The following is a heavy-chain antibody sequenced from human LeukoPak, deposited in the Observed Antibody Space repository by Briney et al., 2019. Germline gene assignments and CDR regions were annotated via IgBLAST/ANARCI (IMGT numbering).Heavy chain of an antibody. CDR3: AGHHPRNTVDF. V-gene: IGHV4-59*08. J-gene: IGHJ4*02. D-gene: IGHD2/OR15-2a*01. CDR2: ISDIGSI. CDR1: GGSISSYY. Sequence: SETLSLTCTVSGGSISSYYWSWIRQPPGKGLEWIAYISDIGSINYNPSLKSRVSISLETSKNQFSLKLSSVTAADTAVYYCAGHHPRNTVDFWGQGTLVTVSS.